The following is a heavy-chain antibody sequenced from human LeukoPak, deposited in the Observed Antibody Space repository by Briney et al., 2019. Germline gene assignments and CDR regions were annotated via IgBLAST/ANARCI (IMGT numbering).Heavy chain of an antibody. Sequence: GESLRLSCAASGFTFSSYDMHWVRQAPGKGLEWVAVISYDGNDKHYADSVKGRFTISRDNSKNTLYLQMNSLRVEDTAVYYCAKDQYDYVRGEFDYWGQGTLVTVSS. CDR3: AKDQYDYVRGEFDY. J-gene: IGHJ4*02. CDR1: GFTFSSYD. CDR2: ISYDGNDK. V-gene: IGHV3-30*18. D-gene: IGHD3-16*01.